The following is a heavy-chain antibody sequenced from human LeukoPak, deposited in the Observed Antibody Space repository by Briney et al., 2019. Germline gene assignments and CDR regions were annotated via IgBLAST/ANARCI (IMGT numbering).Heavy chain of an antibody. J-gene: IGHJ3*02. CDR3: AKAERDIVVVPAAIMADAFDI. Sequence: GGSLRLSCEASGFTFSSFSMNWVRQSPEKGLEWVSAISGSGGSTYYADSVKGRFTISRDNSKNTLYLQMNSLRAEDTAVYYCAKAERDIVVVPAAIMADAFDIWGQGTMVTVSS. D-gene: IGHD2-2*02. CDR2: ISGSGGST. CDR1: GFTFSSFS. V-gene: IGHV3-23*01.